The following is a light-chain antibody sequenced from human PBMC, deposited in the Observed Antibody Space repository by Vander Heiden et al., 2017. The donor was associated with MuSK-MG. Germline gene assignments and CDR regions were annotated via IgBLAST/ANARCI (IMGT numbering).Light chain of an antibody. CDR1: QSVLYSSNNKNY. J-gene: IGKJ1*01. CDR2: WAS. CDR3: QQNDTSPPWT. Sequence: DIVMTQSPDSLAVSLGERATINCKSSQSVLYSSNNKNYLAWYQQKPGQPPKLLVYWASTRESGVPDRFSGSGYGTDFTLTISSLQEEDVAVYYCQQNDTSPPWTFGQGTKVEIK. V-gene: IGKV4-1*01.